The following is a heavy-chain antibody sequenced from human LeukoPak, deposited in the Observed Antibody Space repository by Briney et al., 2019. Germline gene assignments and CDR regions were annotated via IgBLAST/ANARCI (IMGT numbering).Heavy chain of an antibody. V-gene: IGHV3-21*01. D-gene: IGHD2-2*02. CDR2: ISSSSSYI. CDR1: GFTFSSYS. Sequence: GGSLRLSCAASGFTFSSYSMNWVRQAPGKGLEWVSSISSSSSYIYYADSVKGRFTISRDNAKNSLYLQMNSLRAEDTAVYYCPRARGCSSTSCYRAGFDYWGQGTLVTVSS. CDR3: PRARGCSSTSCYRAGFDY. J-gene: IGHJ4*02.